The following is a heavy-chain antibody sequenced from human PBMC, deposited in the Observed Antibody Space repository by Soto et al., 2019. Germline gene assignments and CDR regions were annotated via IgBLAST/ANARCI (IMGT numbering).Heavy chain of an antibody. D-gene: IGHD6-13*01. CDR3: ARSAAAGPRYYYYMDV. V-gene: IGHV1-2*04. Sequence: ASVKVSCKASGYTFTGYYMHWVRQAPGQGLEWMGWINPNSGGTNYAQKFQGWVTMTRDTSISTAYMELSRLRSDDTAVYYCARSAAAGPRYYYYMDVWGKGTTVTVSS. CDR1: GYTFTGYY. CDR2: INPNSGGT. J-gene: IGHJ6*03.